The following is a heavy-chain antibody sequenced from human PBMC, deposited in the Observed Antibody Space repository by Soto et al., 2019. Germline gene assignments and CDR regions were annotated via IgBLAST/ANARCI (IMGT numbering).Heavy chain of an antibody. V-gene: IGHV3-23*01. J-gene: IGHJ4*02. CDR3: AKDHTDDVLAPFDY. CDR2: ISGSGGST. Sequence: GGSLRLSCAASGFTFSSYATSWVRQAPGKGLEWVSAISGSGGSTYYADSVKGRFTISRDNSKNTLYLQMNSLRAEDTAVYYCAKDHTDDVLAPFDYWGQGTLVTVSS. D-gene: IGHD1-1*01. CDR1: GFTFSSYA.